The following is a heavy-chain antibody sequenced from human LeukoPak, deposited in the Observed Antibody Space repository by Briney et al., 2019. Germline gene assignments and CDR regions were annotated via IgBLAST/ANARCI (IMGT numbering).Heavy chain of an antibody. CDR3: ARGRIGYGSGSYFFDY. J-gene: IGHJ4*02. V-gene: IGHV4-34*01. Sequence: NASETPSLTCAVYGGSFSGYYWSWIRQPPGKGLEWIGEINHSGSTNYNPSLKSRVTISVDTSKNQFSLKLSSVTAADTAVYYCARGRIGYGSGSYFFDYWGQGTLVTVSS. CDR1: GGSFSGYY. CDR2: INHSGST. D-gene: IGHD3-10*01.